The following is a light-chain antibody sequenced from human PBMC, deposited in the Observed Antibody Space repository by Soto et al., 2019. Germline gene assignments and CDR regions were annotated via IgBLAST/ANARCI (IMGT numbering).Light chain of an antibody. V-gene: IGKV3-11*01. J-gene: IGKJ2*01. CDR2: DAS. CDR1: QSVSGS. CDR3: QQRSNWTYT. Sequence: EIVLTQSPATLSLSPGERATLSCRASQSVSGSLDWYQQKLGQAPRLLIYDASNRATCIPARFSGSWYGTDFTLTISSLEHEDFAVYYCQQRSNWTYTFGQGTKLEI.